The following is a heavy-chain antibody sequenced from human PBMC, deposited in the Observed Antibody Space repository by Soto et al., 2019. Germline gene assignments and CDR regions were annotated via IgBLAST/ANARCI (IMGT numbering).Heavy chain of an antibody. CDR1: GFTVTSNG. D-gene: IGHD4-4*01. CDR2: ISPNGQGI. Sequence: EVKLLESGGGLVQPLWSLRLSYGAAGFTVTSNGVSWVRQAPGKVLEWVSAISPNGQGIWYADSVKGRFTISRDISRNTFFLQMDRLRAEDTAVYYCAKDRQYPRDYFHYGGQGTLVTVSS. CDR3: AKDRQYPRDYFHY. J-gene: IGHJ4*02. V-gene: IGHV3-23*01.